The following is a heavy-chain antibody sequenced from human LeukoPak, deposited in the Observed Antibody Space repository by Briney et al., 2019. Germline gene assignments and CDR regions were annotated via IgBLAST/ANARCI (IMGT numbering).Heavy chain of an antibody. D-gene: IGHD3-10*01. CDR1: GGTFSSSA. J-gene: IGHJ6*03. V-gene: IGHV1-69*05. CDR3: ARARITMVRGVGYYYYYYMDV. CDR2: SIPIFGTA. Sequence: ASVKVSCKASGGTFSSSAISWVRQAPGQGLEWMGGSIPIFGTANYAQKFQGRVTITTDESTSTAYMELSSLRSEDTAVYYCARARITMVRGVGYYYYYYMDVWGKGTTVTVSS.